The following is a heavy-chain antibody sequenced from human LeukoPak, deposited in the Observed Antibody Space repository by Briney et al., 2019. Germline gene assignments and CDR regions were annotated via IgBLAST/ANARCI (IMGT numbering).Heavy chain of an antibody. CDR1: GYTFTSYD. CDR2: MNPNSGNT. J-gene: IGHJ5*02. V-gene: IGHV1-8*01. Sequence: ASVKVSCKASGYTFTSYDINWVRQATRQGLEWMGWMNPNSGNTGYAQKFQGRVTMTRNTSISTAYMELSSLRSEDTAVYYCAREGGIFGVVINWFDPWGQGTLVTVSS. CDR3: AREGGIFGVVINWFDP. D-gene: IGHD3-3*01.